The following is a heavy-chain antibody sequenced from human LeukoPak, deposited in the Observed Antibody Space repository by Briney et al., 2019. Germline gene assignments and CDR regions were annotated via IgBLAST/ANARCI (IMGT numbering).Heavy chain of an antibody. D-gene: IGHD3-22*01. Sequence: GGSLRLSCAASAFTFRSFWMSWVRQAPGKGLEWVANIKQDGSEKYYVDSVKGRFTISRDNAKNSLFLQMNSLRAEDAAVYYCARAGGYYYDSSGYYYAEEYYFDYWGQGTLVTVSS. V-gene: IGHV3-7*05. J-gene: IGHJ4*02. CDR1: AFTFRSFW. CDR3: ARAGGYYYDSSGYYYAEEYYFDY. CDR2: IKQDGSEK.